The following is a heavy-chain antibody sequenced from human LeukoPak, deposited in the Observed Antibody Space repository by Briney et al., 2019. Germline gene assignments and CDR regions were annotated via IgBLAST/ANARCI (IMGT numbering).Heavy chain of an antibody. CDR2: SDPEDGER. CDR3: GTGLTTMAVDYFDY. CDR1: GKTLSDLS. J-gene: IGHJ4*02. Sequence: ASVKVSCKVSGKTLSDLSIHWLRQPPGKGLEWLGGSDPEDGERIYAQMFQGRVTMTEDTSIDTAYMELSSLRSEDTAVYYCGTGLTTMAVDYFDYWGQGTLVTVSP. V-gene: IGHV1-24*01. D-gene: IGHD5-18*01.